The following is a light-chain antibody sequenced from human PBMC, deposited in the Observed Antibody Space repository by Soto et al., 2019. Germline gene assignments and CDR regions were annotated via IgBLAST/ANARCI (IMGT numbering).Light chain of an antibody. CDR3: ASWDDTLFGWE. J-gene: IGLJ3*02. CDR2: SNT. V-gene: IGLV1-47*02. Sequence: QSVLTQPPSVSGTPGQGVTISCSGGSSNIATNYVYWYQLLPGTAPNLVIFSNTIRPPRVPDRFSGSKSGASASLVISGLRSEDEADYFCASWDDTLFGWEFGGGTQLTVL. CDR1: SSNIATNY.